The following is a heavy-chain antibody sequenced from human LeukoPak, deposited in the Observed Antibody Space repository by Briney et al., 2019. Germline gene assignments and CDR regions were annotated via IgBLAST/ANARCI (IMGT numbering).Heavy chain of an antibody. J-gene: IGHJ4*02. Sequence: SQTLSLTCTVSGGSISSGSYYWSWIRQPPGKGLEWIGRIYTSGSTNYNPSLKSRVTISVDTSKNQFSLKLSSVTAADTAVYYCARDGYSYGFGLAYWGQGTLVTVSS. CDR2: IYTSGST. CDR1: GGSISSGSYY. D-gene: IGHD5-18*01. V-gene: IGHV4-61*02. CDR3: ARDGYSYGFGLAY.